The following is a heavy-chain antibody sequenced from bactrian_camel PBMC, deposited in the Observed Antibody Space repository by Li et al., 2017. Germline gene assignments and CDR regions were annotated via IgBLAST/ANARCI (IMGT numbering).Heavy chain of an antibody. CDR1: EFSLY. Sequence: HVQLVESGGGLVQPGTSARLPCVASEFSLYMVWDRQAPGKGLEWVSTISGDSRSTFYVDSVKGRFTVSRHNTNTTVYLQMNSLKFEDTALYYCATCRTGGMFGYWGQGTQVTV. V-gene: IGHV3-2*01. D-gene: IGHD5*01. CDR2: ISGDSRST. CDR3: ATCRTGGMFGY. J-gene: IGHJ6*01.